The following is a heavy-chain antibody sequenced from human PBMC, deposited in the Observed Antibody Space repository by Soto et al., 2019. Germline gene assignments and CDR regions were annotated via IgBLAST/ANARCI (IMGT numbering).Heavy chain of an antibody. Sequence: QVQLVESGGGVVQPGRSLRLSCAASGFTFSNYHMHWVRQAPGKGLDWVALIWYDESNKYYADSVKGRFTISRENSKNTRYLQMDSLRAEDTAVYYCARDDYGPDSWGQGTLVTVSA. J-gene: IGHJ5*01. CDR2: IWYDESNK. D-gene: IGHD4-17*01. V-gene: IGHV3-33*01. CDR1: GFTFSNYH. CDR3: ARDDYGPDS.